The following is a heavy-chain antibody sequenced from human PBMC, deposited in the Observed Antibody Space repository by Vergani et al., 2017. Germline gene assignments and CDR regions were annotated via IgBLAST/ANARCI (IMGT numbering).Heavy chain of an antibody. V-gene: IGHV1-2*02. CDR1: GYTFTGYY. J-gene: IGHJ4*02. D-gene: IGHD3-22*01. CDR3: ASYPTYYYDSSGYYQGDY. CDR2: INPNSGGT. Sequence: QVQLVQSGAEVKKPGASVKVSCKASGYTFTGYYMHWVRQAPGQGLEWMGWINPNSGGTNYAQQFQGRVTMTRDTSISTAYMELSRLRSDDTAVYYCASYPTYYYDSSGYYQGDYWGQGTLVTVSS.